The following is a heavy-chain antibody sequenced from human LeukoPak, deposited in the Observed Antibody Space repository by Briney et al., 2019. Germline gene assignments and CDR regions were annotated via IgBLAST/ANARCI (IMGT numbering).Heavy chain of an antibody. V-gene: IGHV1-8*01. CDR1: GYTFTSYD. Sequence: ASVKVSCKASGYTFTSYDINWVRQATGQGLEWMGWMNPNSGNTGYAQKFQGRVTMTRNTSISTAYMELSSLRSEDTAVYYCARTSIAARRDRSFPLGYWGQGTLVTVSS. D-gene: IGHD6-6*01. CDR2: MNPNSGNT. J-gene: IGHJ4*02. CDR3: ARTSIAARRDRSFPLGY.